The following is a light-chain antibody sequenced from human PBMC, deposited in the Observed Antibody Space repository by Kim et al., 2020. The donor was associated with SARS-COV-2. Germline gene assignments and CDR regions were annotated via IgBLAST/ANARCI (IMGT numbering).Light chain of an antibody. CDR2: AAS. Sequence: ASVGDRVTITGRASRSVINFLNWYLQKPGKAPKVLIYAASGLPSGVPSRFSGSGSGTDFTLTISGLQPEDFGTYYCQKTYSPPFTFGPGTKVDIK. CDR1: RSVINF. J-gene: IGKJ3*01. CDR3: QKTYSPPFT. V-gene: IGKV1-39*01.